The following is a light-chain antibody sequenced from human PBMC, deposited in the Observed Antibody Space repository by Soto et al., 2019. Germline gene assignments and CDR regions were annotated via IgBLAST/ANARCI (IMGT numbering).Light chain of an antibody. J-gene: IGLJ2*01. Sequence: QSALTQPASVSGSPGQSITISCTGTSRVIGAYNFVSWYQQHPGKAPNLMLYDVNIRPSGVSNLSSGSKSGNTASLTISGLQAEDEADYYCTSWTTSTTMIFGGGTKVTVL. CDR3: TSWTTSTTMI. CDR2: DVN. V-gene: IGLV2-14*03. CDR1: SRVIGAYNF.